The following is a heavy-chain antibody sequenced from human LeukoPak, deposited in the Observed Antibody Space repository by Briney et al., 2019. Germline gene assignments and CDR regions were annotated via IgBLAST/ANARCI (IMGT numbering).Heavy chain of an antibody. Sequence: GRSLRLSCAASGFTFSSYAMHWVRQAPGKGLEWVAVISYDGSNKYYADSVKGRFTISRDNSKNTLYLQMNSLRAEDTAVYYCARVRDSSGYHGLDYWGQGTLVTVSS. J-gene: IGHJ4*02. CDR2: ISYDGSNK. V-gene: IGHV3-30-3*01. CDR1: GFTFSSYA. D-gene: IGHD3-22*01. CDR3: ARVRDSSGYHGLDY.